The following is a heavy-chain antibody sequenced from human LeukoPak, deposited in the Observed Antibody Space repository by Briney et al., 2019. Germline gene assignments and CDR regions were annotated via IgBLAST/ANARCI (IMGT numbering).Heavy chain of an antibody. CDR3: ARDREYYDFWSGYYF. V-gene: IGHV1-46*01. Sequence: SVKVSCKASGYTFTSYYMHWVRQAPGQGLEWMGIINPSGGSTSYAQKFQGRVTMTTDTSTSTAYMELRSLRSDDTAVYYCARDREYYDFWSGYYFWGQGTLVTVSS. J-gene: IGHJ4*02. D-gene: IGHD3-3*01. CDR2: INPSGGST. CDR1: GYTFTSYY.